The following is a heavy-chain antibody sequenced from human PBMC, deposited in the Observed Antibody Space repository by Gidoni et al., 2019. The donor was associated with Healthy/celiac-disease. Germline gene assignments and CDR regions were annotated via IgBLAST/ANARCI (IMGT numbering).Heavy chain of an antibody. D-gene: IGHD6-19*01. CDR2: IYYSGST. Sequence: ESGPGLVKPSETLSLTCTVSGGSISSSSYYWGWIRQPPGKGLEWIGSIYYSGSTYYNPSLKSRVTISVDTSKNQFSLKLSSVTAADTAVYYCERRDHSSGWLLFDYWGQGTLVTVSS. CDR3: ERRDHSSGWLLFDY. CDR1: GGSISSSSYY. V-gene: IGHV4-39*01. J-gene: IGHJ4*02.